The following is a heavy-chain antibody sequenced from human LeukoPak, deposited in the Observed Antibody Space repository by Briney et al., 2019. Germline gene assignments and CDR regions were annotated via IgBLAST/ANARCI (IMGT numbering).Heavy chain of an antibody. CDR3: ASDPSYYTGSAVVI. CDR2: ISQDGIPK. D-gene: IGHD1-26*01. Sequence: GGSLRLSCAASGFTFSGYTMHWVRQAPGKGLEWVAVISQDGIPKYYADSVKGRFTIARDNSKNTLYPQMNSLRVEDTAMYYCASDPSYYTGSAVVIWGEGTMGSVSS. V-gene: IGHV3-30*04. J-gene: IGHJ3*02. CDR1: GFTFSGYT.